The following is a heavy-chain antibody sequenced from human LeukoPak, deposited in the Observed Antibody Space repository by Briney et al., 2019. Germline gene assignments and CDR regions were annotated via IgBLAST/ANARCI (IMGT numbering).Heavy chain of an antibody. CDR3: ARAVYSSGWYGSYNWFDP. J-gene: IGHJ5*02. V-gene: IGHV1-2*04. D-gene: IGHD6-19*01. Sequence: ASVKVSCKASGYTFTGYYMHWVRQAPGHGLEWMGWINPNSGGTNYAQKFQGWVTMTRDTSISTAYMELSRLRSDDTAVYYCARAVYSSGWYGSYNWFDPWGQGTLVTVSS. CDR1: GYTFTGYY. CDR2: INPNSGGT.